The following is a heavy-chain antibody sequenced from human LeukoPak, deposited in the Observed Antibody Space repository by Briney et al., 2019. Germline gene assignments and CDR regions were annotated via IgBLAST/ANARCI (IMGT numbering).Heavy chain of an antibody. CDR1: GFTFSSYS. D-gene: IGHD3-22*01. J-gene: IGHJ4*02. Sequence: GGSLRLSCAASGFTFSSYSMNWVRQAPGKGLEWVSSISSSSSYIYYADSVKGRFTISRDNAKNSLYLQMNSLRAEDTAVYYCAKNSGPNYYDSSGYYEPDFDYWGQGTLVTVSS. CDR2: ISSSSSYI. V-gene: IGHV3-21*01. CDR3: AKNSGPNYYDSSGYYEPDFDY.